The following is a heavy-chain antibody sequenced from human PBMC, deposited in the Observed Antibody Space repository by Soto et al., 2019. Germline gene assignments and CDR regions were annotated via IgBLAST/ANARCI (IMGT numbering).Heavy chain of an antibody. CDR3: VRDYGWSFDY. D-gene: IGHD6-19*01. CDR2: IGRIGRKRTYI. V-gene: IGHV3-48*02. Sequence: EVPLVESGRGSVQPGGSLRLACTASGFTFGDYSMNWVRQAPGGGLDWVSYIGRIGRKRTYIDYAGSVKGRCTISRDDGKKSLYLQRTSLRDDDTAVSYCVRDYGWSFDYWGQRTPVTVS. CDR1: GFTFGDYS. J-gene: IGHJ4*02.